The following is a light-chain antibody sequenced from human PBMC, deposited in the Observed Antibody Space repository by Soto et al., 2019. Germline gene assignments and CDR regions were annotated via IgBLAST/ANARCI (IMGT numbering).Light chain of an antibody. V-gene: IGKV1-5*01. J-gene: IGKJ2*01. CDR3: QQYNSYPYT. Sequence: DIQMTQSPSTLSASVGDRVTITCRASQSISSWLAWYQQKPGKAAKLLIYDASSLESGVPSRFSGSGSGTEFTLTIISLQPDDFATYYCQQYNSYPYTFGQGTKVDIK. CDR2: DAS. CDR1: QSISSW.